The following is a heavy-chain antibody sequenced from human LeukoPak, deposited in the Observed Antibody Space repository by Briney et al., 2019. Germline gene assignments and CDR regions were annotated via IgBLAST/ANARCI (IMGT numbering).Heavy chain of an antibody. CDR2: INPNSGVT. V-gene: IGHV1-2*02. J-gene: IGHJ6*02. CDR1: GYTFTGYY. CDR3: ARTFTAAGIYYYYYGMDV. D-gene: IGHD6-13*01. Sequence: GASVKVSCKASGYTFTGYYMHWVRQAPGQGLEWMGWINPNSGVTNYAQKFQGRVTMTRDTSISTAYMELSRLRSDDTAVYYCARTFTAAGIYYYYYGMDVWGQGTTVTVSS.